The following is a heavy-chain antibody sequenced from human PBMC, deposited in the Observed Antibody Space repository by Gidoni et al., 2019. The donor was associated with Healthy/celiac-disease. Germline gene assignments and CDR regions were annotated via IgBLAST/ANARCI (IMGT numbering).Heavy chain of an antibody. CDR1: GYTFTSYA. J-gene: IGHJ4*02. CDR2: INAGNGNT. V-gene: IGHV1-3*01. D-gene: IGHD6-13*01. Sequence: QVQLVQSGAEVKKPGASVKVSCTASGYTFTSYAMHWVRQAPGQRLEWMGWINAGNGNTKYSQKFQGRVTITRDTSASTAYMELSSLRSEDTAVYYCARVAAAGKPFDYWGQGTLVTVSS. CDR3: ARVAAAGKPFDY.